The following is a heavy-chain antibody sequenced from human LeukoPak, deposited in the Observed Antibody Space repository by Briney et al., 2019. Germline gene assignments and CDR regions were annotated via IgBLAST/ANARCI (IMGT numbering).Heavy chain of an antibody. CDR1: GYTFTSYG. CDR2: ISAYNGNT. V-gene: IGHV1-18*04. CDR3: ARDRGYSGYALGDY. D-gene: IGHD5-12*01. J-gene: IGHJ4*02. Sequence: ASVKVSCKASGYTFTSYGISWVRQARGQGLEWMGWISAYNGNTNYAQKLQGRVTMTTDTSTSTAYMELRSLRSDDTAVYYCARDRGYSGYALGDYWGQGTLVTVSS.